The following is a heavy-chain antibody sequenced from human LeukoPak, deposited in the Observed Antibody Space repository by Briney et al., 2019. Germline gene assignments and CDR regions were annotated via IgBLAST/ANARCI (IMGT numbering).Heavy chain of an antibody. CDR1: GFIFDDHA. D-gene: IGHD3-22*01. J-gene: IGHJ4*02. Sequence: GRSLRLSCAASGFIFDDHAMHWVRQAPGKGLEWISTITWNSAIIDYADSVKGRFSISRDNAKNSLYLQMNSLRAEDTAMYYCARDLVYYDSSGVLDYWGQGTLVIVSS. CDR3: ARDLVYYDSSGVLDY. V-gene: IGHV3-9*01. CDR2: ITWNSAII.